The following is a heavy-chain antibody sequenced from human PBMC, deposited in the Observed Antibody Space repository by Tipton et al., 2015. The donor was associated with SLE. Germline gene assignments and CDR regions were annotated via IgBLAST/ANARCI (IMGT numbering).Heavy chain of an antibody. CDR1: GFNVTNNY. CDR2: IYSGGST. D-gene: IGHD6-19*01. J-gene: IGHJ4*02. CDR3: ANLLGISVAGSFDY. Sequence: SLRLSCAASGFNVTNNYTSWVRQAPGKGLEWVSVIYSGGSTYYADSVKGRFTISRDNSKNTLYLQMNSLRAEDTAVYFCANLLGISVAGSFDYWGQGTLVTVSS. V-gene: IGHV3-53*01.